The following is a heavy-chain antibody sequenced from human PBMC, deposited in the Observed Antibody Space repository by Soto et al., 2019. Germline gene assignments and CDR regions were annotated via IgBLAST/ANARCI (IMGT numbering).Heavy chain of an antibody. CDR3: ARAPGIVVVPAAYFFDY. V-gene: IGHV3-74*01. D-gene: IGHD2-2*01. J-gene: IGHJ4*02. Sequence: GGSLRLSCAASGFTFSSYWMHWVRQAPGKGLVWVSRINSDGSSTSYADSVKGRFTISRDNAKNTLYLQMNSLRAEDTAVYYCARAPGIVVVPAAYFFDYWGQGTLVTVSS. CDR1: GFTFSSYW. CDR2: INSDGSST.